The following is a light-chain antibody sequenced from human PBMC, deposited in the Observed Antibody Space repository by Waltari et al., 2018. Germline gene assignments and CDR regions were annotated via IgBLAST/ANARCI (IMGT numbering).Light chain of an antibody. CDR1: SSNIGSNV. Sequence: QSVLTQPPSASGTPGQRVTISCSGSSSNIGSNVVNWYQQVPGTTPKLLIYRHDQRPSGVPDRFSGSKSGTSASLAISGLRSEDEADYYCAAWDDKLGGRWEFGGGTKLTVL. J-gene: IGLJ2*01. CDR3: AAWDDKLGGRWE. V-gene: IGLV1-47*01. CDR2: RHD.